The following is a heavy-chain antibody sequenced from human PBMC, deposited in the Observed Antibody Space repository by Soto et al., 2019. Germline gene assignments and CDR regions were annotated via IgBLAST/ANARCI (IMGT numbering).Heavy chain of an antibody. CDR2: IVVGSGNT. J-gene: IGHJ4*02. CDR1: GFTFTSSA. CDR3: ARGNFRAGPVNY. Sequence: GASVKVSCKASGFTFTSSAVQWVRQARGQRLEWIGWIVVGSGNTNYAQKFKKKVTITRDMSTSTAYIELSNLRSDVTAVYYCARGNFRAGPVNYWGQGTLVTVSS. D-gene: IGHD6-13*01. V-gene: IGHV1-58*01.